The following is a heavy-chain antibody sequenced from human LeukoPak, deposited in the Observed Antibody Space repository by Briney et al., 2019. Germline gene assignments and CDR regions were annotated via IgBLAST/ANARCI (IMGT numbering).Heavy chain of an antibody. D-gene: IGHD4-4*01. V-gene: IGHV4-34*01. J-gene: IGHJ6*02. CDR3: ARGGAHDYSNYAGMDV. CDR1: GGSFSGYY. Sequence: SETLSLTCAVYGGSFSGYYWSWIRQPPGKGLEWIGEVNHSGSTNYNPSLKSRVTISVDTSKNQFSLKLSSVTAADTAVYYCARGGAHDYSNYAGMDVWGQGTTVTVSS. CDR2: VNHSGST.